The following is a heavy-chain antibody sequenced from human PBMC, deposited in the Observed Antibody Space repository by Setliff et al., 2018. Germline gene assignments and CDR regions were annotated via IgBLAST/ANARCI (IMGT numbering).Heavy chain of an antibody. J-gene: IGHJ6*02. Sequence: GGSLRLSCEASGLTFKTYEMIWVRQAPGKGLERVSKTHTDGITIYSDSVRGRFTIFRDSAKNSLHLQMTSLSAEDTAVYYCARRLPYFGMDVWGQGTTVTVSS. CDR2: THTDGITI. D-gene: IGHD2-15*01. CDR1: GLTFKTYE. CDR3: ARRLPYFGMDV. V-gene: IGHV3-48*03.